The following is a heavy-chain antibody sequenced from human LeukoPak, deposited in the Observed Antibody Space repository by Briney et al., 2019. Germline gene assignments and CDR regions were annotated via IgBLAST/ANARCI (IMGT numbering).Heavy chain of an antibody. CDR1: GGTFSSYA. CDR2: MIPIFGTA. J-gene: IGHJ3*02. V-gene: IGHV1-69*05. Sequence: PVKVSCKASGGTFSSYAISWVRQAPGQGLEWMGGMIPIFGTANYAQKFQGRVTITTDESTSTAYMELSSLRSEDTAVYYCATVPEGVPDAFDIWGQGTMVTVSS. CDR3: ATVPEGVPDAFDI. D-gene: IGHD3-16*01.